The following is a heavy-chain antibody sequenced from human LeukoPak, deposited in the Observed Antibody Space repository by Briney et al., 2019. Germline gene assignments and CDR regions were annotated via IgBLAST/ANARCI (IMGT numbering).Heavy chain of an antibody. Sequence: GGSLRLSCAASGFTFTTYAMTWVRQAPGKGLEWVSAISGSGGSTYYADSVKGRFTISRDNSKNTLYLQMNSLRVEDTAVYYCAINPLGATGYWGQGTLVTVSS. J-gene: IGHJ4*02. CDR3: AINPLGATGY. D-gene: IGHD1-26*01. CDR2: ISGSGGST. V-gene: IGHV3-23*01. CDR1: GFTFTTYA.